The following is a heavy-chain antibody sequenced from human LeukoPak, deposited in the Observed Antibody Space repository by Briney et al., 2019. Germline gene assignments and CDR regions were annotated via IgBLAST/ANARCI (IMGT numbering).Heavy chain of an antibody. CDR3: AKDKAVEMATMFDY. V-gene: IGHV3-23*01. D-gene: IGHD5-24*01. Sequence: GGSLRLSCAASGFTFSSYAMSWVRQAPGKGLEWVSAISGSGGRTYYADSVKGRFTISRDNSKNTLYLQMNSLRAEDTAVYYCAKDKAVEMATMFDYWGQGTLVTVSS. CDR1: GFTFSSYA. J-gene: IGHJ4*02. CDR2: ISGSGGRT.